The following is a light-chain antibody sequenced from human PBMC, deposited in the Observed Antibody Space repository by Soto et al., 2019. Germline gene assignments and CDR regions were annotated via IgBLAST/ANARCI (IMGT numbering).Light chain of an antibody. CDR1: SSDVGGYNY. J-gene: IGLJ1*01. CDR3: CSYAGRYTYV. CDR2: EVS. V-gene: IGLV2-14*01. Sequence: QSALTQPASVSGSPGQSITISCTGTSSDVGGYNYVSWYQQHPGKAPKLMIYEVSNRPSGVSTRFSGSKSGNTASLTISGLQAEDEADYYCCSYAGRYTYVFGTGTKLTVL.